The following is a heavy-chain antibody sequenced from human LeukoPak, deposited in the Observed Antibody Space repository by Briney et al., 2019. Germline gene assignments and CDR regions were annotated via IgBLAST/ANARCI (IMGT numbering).Heavy chain of an antibody. J-gene: IGHJ6*02. CDR3: AKDLYNSSGWYYYYGMDV. D-gene: IGHD6-19*01. V-gene: IGHV3-43*02. Sequence: GGSLRLSCAASGFTFDDYAMHWVRQAPGKGLEWVSLISGDGGSTYYADSVKGRFTISRDNSKNSLYLQMNSLRTEDTALYYCAKDLYNSSGWYYYYGMDVWGQGTTVTVSS. CDR2: ISGDGGST. CDR1: GFTFDDYA.